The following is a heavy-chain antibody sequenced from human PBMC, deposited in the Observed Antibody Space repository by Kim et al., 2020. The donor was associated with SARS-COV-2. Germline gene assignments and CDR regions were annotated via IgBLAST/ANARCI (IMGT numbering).Heavy chain of an antibody. CDR3: LGTHGAFDI. D-gene: IGHD1-1*01. CDR1: GFTFSSYG. CDR2: IWYDGSNK. V-gene: IGHV3-33*08. J-gene: IGHJ3*02. Sequence: GGSLRLSCAASGFTFSSYGMHWVRQAPGKGLEWVAVIWYDGSNKYYADSVKGRFTISRDNSKNTLYLQMNSLRAEDTAVYYCLGTHGAFDIWGQGTMVTVSS.